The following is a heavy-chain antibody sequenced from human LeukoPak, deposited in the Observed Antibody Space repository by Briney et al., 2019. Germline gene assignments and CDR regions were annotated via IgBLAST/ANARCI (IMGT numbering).Heavy chain of an antibody. CDR2: ISSSSSYI. CDR1: GFTFSSYS. V-gene: IGHV3-21*01. D-gene: IGHD3-22*01. J-gene: IGHJ4*02. Sequence: GGSLRLSCAASGFTFSSYSMNWVRQAPGKGLEWVSSISSSSSYIYYADSVKGRFTISRDNAKNSLYLQMNSLRAEDTAVYYCARDVGSLSLYYYDSSGYYAFDYWGQGTLVTVSS. CDR3: ARDVGSLSLYYYDSSGYYAFDY.